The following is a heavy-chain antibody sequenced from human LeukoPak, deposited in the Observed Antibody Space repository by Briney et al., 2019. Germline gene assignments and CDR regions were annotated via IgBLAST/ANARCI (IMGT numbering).Heavy chain of an antibody. CDR1: GGSISSGGYY. V-gene: IGHV4-31*03. D-gene: IGHD3-22*01. CDR2: IYYSGST. J-gene: IGHJ4*02. CDR3: ARGQDYYDSSGYYYVY. Sequence: PSETLSLTCTVSGGSISSGGYYWSWIRQHPGKGLEWIGYIYYSGSTYYNPSLKSRVTISVDTSKNQFSLKLSSVTAADTAVYYCARGQDYYDSSGYYYVYWGQGTLVTVSS.